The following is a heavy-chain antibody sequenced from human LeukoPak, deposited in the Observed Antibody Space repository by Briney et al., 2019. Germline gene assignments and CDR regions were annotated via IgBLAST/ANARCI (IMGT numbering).Heavy chain of an antibody. Sequence: ASVKVSCKASGYIFIDYEINWVRQATGQGLEWMGWMNPKSGDTGYEQKFQGRVTITRDSSISTVYMELSSLRFEDTALYYCARGRYMDVWGKGTPVTVSS. CDR2: MNPKSGDT. J-gene: IGHJ6*03. CDR3: ARGRYMDV. CDR1: GYIFIDYE. V-gene: IGHV1-8*03.